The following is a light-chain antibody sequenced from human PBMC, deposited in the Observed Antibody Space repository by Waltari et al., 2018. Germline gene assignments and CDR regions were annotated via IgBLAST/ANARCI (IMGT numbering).Light chain of an antibody. CDR1: SSDVVSYNR. J-gene: IGLJ1*01. CDR2: EVS. CDR3: SSYTSSSTWV. V-gene: IGLV2-18*02. Sequence: QSALTQPPSVSGSPGQSVTISCTGTSSDVVSYNRVSWYQPPPDTAPKLFIYEVSDRPSGVPDRFSGSKSANTAFLTISGLQAEDEADYFCSSYTSSSTWVFGTGTKVTVL.